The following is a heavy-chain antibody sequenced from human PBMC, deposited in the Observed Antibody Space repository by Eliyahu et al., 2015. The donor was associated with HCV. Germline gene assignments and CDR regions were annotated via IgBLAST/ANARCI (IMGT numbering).Heavy chain of an antibody. V-gene: IGHV4-59*01. Sequence: RSTNYNLSLKSRVTISVDTSKNQFSLKLSSVTAADTAVYYCARDGSNWGGAFSMRSFDYWGQGTLVTVSS. CDR3: ARDGSNWGGAFSMRSFDY. CDR2: RST. J-gene: IGHJ4*02. D-gene: IGHD7-27*01.